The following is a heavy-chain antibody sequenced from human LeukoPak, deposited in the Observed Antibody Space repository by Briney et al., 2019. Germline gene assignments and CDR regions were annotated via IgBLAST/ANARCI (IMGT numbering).Heavy chain of an antibody. Sequence: SETLSLTCTVSGGSISDYFWSWIRQPPGKGLEWIGYIYYSGSTNYNPSLKSRVTISVDTSKNQFSLKLSSVTAADTAVYYCARGVLRFSEWYAFDIWGQGTMVTVSS. D-gene: IGHD3-3*01. V-gene: IGHV4-59*01. J-gene: IGHJ3*02. CDR1: GGSISDYF. CDR2: IYYSGST. CDR3: ARGVLRFSEWYAFDI.